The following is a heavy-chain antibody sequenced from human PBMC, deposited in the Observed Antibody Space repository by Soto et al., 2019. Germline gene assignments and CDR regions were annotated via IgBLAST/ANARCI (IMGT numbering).Heavy chain of an antibody. Sequence: SETLSHTCTVSGGSISSRGYCRSRIRQPPGKGLEWIGYIYYSGSTYYNPSLKSRVTISVDTSKNQFSLKLSSVTAADTAVYYCAREVYDFWSGQLGTRYYYYGMDVWGQGTTVTVSS. D-gene: IGHD3-3*01. J-gene: IGHJ6*02. CDR2: IYYSGST. CDR1: GGSISSRGYC. V-gene: IGHV4-30-4*08. CDR3: AREVYDFWSGQLGTRYYYYGMDV.